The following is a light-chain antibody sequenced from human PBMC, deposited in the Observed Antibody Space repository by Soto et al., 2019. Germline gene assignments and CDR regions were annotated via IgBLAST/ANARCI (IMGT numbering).Light chain of an antibody. CDR1: SSDVGGYNF. CDR3: TSYTRSSTWV. Sequence: QPVLTQPASVSGSPGQSITISCTGTSSDVGGYNFVSWYQHHPGKAPKLIIYEVTNRPSGVSNRFSGSKSGNTASLTISGLQAEDEGDYYCTSYTRSSTWVFGGGTKVTVL. J-gene: IGLJ3*02. CDR2: EVT. V-gene: IGLV2-14*01.